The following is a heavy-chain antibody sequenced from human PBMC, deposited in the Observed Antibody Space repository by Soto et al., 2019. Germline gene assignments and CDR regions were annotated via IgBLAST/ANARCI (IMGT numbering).Heavy chain of an antibody. D-gene: IGHD3-10*01. J-gene: IGHJ6*02. CDR2: IIPIFGTA. CDR3: ARDGGAYYYGSGSRGGMDV. Sequence: QVQLVQSGAEVQKPGSSVKVSCKASGGTFSSYAISWVRQAPGQGLEWMGGIIPIFGTANYAQKFQGRVTSTADESTSTAYMELSSLRSEDTAVYYCARDGGAYYYGSGSRGGMDVWGQGTTVTVSS. V-gene: IGHV1-69*01. CDR1: GGTFSSYA.